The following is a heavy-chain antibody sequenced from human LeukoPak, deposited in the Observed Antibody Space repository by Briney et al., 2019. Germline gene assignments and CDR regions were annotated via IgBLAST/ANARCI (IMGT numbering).Heavy chain of an antibody. CDR2: TKQDGSEI. CDR3: ARADYGGNLFFDY. J-gene: IGHJ4*02. Sequence: GAQRLSCAASGFTLSRYWMSWVRQAPGKGLEWVANTKQDGSEINYVDSVKGRFTISRDNAKNSMFLQMNSLRAEDTAVYYCARADYGGNLFFDYWGQGALVTVSS. D-gene: IGHD4-23*01. V-gene: IGHV3-7*04. CDR1: GFTLSRYW.